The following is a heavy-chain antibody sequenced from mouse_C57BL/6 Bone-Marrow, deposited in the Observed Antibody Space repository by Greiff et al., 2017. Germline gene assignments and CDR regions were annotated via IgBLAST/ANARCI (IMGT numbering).Heavy chain of an antibody. CDR3: ARGWDDYYGSGVDY. J-gene: IGHJ2*01. CDR1: GFTFSDYG. V-gene: IGHV5-17*01. CDR2: ISSGSSTI. D-gene: IGHD1-1*01. Sequence: EVMLVESGGGLVKPGGSLKLSCAASGFTFSDYGMPWVRQAPEKGLEWVAYISSGSSTIYYADTVKGRFTISRDNAKNTRFLQLTSLGSEDTAMYYCARGWDDYYGSGVDYWGQGTTLTVSS.